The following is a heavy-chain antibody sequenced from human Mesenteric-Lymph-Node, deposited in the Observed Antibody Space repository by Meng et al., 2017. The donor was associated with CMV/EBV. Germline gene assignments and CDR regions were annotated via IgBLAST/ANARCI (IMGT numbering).Heavy chain of an antibody. Sequence: GGSLRPSCAAPGFTSSSYWMSWVRQAPGKGLEWVANIKQDGSEQYYVDSVKGRFTISRDNAKNSLYLQMNSLRAEDTAVYYCARNPVTNRRGSHFDYWGQGTLVTVSS. V-gene: IGHV3-7*01. D-gene: IGHD4-17*01. CDR3: ARNPVTNRRGSHFDY. CDR1: GFTSSSYW. CDR2: IKQDGSEQ. J-gene: IGHJ4*02.